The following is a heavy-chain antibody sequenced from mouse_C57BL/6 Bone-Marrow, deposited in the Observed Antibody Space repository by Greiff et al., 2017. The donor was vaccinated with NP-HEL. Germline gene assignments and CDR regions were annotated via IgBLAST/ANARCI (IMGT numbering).Heavy chain of an antibody. J-gene: IGHJ2*01. Sequence: QVQLQQPGAELVMPGASVKLSCKASGYTFTSYWMHWVKQRPGQGLEWIGEIDPSDSYTNYNQKFKGKSTLTVDKSSSTAYMQLSSLTSDDSAVYYCARGDYYGSSDYWGQGTTLTVSS. CDR1: GYTFTSYW. CDR3: ARGDYYGSSDY. V-gene: IGHV1-69*01. D-gene: IGHD1-1*01. CDR2: IDPSDSYT.